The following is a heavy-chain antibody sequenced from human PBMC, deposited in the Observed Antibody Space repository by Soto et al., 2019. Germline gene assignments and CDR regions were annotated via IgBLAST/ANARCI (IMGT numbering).Heavy chain of an antibody. CDR2: IYYSGST. CDR3: SRNNPAISNLDP. D-gene: IGHD3-3*01. J-gene: IGHJ5*02. CDR1: GGSISSSSYY. V-gene: IGHV4-39*01. Sequence: PSETLSLTCTVSGGSISSSSYYWGWIRQPPGKGLEWIGSIYYSGSTYYNPSLKSRVTISVDTSKNQFSLKLSSVTAADTAVYYCSRNNPAISNLDPRGQGTLVTVSS.